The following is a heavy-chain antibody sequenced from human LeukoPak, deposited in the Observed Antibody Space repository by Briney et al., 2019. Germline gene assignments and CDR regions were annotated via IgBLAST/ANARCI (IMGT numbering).Heavy chain of an antibody. CDR1: GITLSNYG. Sequence: PGGSLRLSCAVSGITLSNYGMSWVRQAPGKGLEWVAGISGSGGTTNYADSVKGRFTVSRDNPKNTLYLQMNSLRAEDTAVYFCAKRGVVIRVILVGFQKEANYFDFWGQGALVTVSS. CDR2: ISGSGGTT. V-gene: IGHV3-23*01. D-gene: IGHD3-22*01. J-gene: IGHJ4*02. CDR3: AKRGVVIRVILVGFQKEANYFDF.